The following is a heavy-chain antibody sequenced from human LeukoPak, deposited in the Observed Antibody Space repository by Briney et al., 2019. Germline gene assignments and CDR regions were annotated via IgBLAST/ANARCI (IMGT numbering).Heavy chain of an antibody. CDR2: ISFDGRNK. V-gene: IGHV3-30*14. J-gene: IGHJ4*02. CDR3: ARGRCSSTSCYCDY. D-gene: IGHD2-2*01. Sequence: GGSLRLSRAASGFTFSSYAMYWVRPAPGRGLEWVAVISFDGRNKYYAGPGKGRFTISRDKSKNTLYLQINSLRAEDTAVDYWARGRCSSTSCYCDYWGQGTRDSVSS. CDR1: GFTFSSYA.